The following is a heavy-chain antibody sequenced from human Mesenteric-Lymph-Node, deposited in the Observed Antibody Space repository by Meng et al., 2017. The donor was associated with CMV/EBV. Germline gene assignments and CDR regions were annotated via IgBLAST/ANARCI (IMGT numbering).Heavy chain of an antibody. J-gene: IGHJ4*02. Sequence: ASVKVSCKASGYTFTNSGINWVRQAPGQGLEWMGWISAYNGNTYYAQNLQGRVTLTTDTSTSTAYMELRSLRSDDTAVYYCAREGQPVRMPGTTWPPFDFWGQGTLVTVSS. V-gene: IGHV1-18*01. CDR1: GYTFTNSG. CDR3: AREGQPVRMPGTTWPPFDF. D-gene: IGHD1-14*01. CDR2: ISAYNGNT.